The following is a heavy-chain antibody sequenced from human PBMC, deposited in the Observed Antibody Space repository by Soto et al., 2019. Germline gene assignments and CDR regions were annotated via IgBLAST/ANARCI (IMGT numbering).Heavy chain of an antibody. CDR2: IIPIFGTA. V-gene: IGHV1-69*05. J-gene: IGHJ6*02. CDR3: ARLDGIAVAGNYYYYYGMDV. Sequence: VKVSCKASGGTFSSYAISWVRQAPGQGLEWMGGIIPIFGTANYAQKFQGRVTMTRNTSISTAYMELSSLRSEDTAVYYCARLDGIAVAGNYYYYYGMDVWGQGTTVTVSS. D-gene: IGHD6-19*01. CDR1: GGTFSSYA.